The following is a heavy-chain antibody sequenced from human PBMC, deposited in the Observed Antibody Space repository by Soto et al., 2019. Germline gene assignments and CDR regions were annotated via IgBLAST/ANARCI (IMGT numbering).Heavy chain of an antibody. J-gene: IGHJ5*02. V-gene: IGHV3-23*01. CDR1: GFTFSSYA. Sequence: GGSLRLSCAASGFTFSSYAMSWVRQAPGKGLEWVSAISGSGGSTYYADSVKGRFTISRDNSKNTLYLQMNSLRAEDTAVYYCAKDPAYYETTNRFDPWGQGTLVTVSS. CDR2: ISGSGGST. D-gene: IGHD3-22*01. CDR3: AKDPAYYETTNRFDP.